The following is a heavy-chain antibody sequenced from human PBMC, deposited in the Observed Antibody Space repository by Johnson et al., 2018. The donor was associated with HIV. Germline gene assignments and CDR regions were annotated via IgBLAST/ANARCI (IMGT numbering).Heavy chain of an antibody. J-gene: IGHJ3*02. CDR1: GFTFSNYA. CDR3: ARDPGNGGRPFDAFDI. Sequence: QVQLVESGGGLVKPGGSLRLSCAASGFTFSNYAMHWVRQAPGKGLEWVAVISYDGSNKYYADSVKGRFTISRDNSKNTVFLQMDSLRGEDTAVYYCARDPGNGGRPFDAFDIWDQGTMVTVSS. D-gene: IGHD4-23*01. V-gene: IGHV3-30*04. CDR2: ISYDGSNK.